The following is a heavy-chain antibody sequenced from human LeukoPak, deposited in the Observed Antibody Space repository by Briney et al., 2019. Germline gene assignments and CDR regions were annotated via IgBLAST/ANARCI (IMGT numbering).Heavy chain of an antibody. CDR3: ARVNSGSYLELAGFDY. Sequence: GGSLRLSCAASGFTVSSNYMSWVRQAPGKGLEWVSVIYSGGSTYYADSVKGRFTISRDNSKNTLYLQMNSLRAEDTAVYYCARVNSGSYLELAGFDYWGQGTLVTVSS. CDR2: IYSGGST. CDR1: GFTVSSNY. J-gene: IGHJ4*02. V-gene: IGHV3-66*01. D-gene: IGHD1-26*01.